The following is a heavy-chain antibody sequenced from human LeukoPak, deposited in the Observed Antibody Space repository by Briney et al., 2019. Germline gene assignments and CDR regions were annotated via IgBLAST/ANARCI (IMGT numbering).Heavy chain of an antibody. J-gene: IGHJ4*02. CDR2: ISSSGSTI. Sequence: GGSLRLSCAASGFTFSSYSMNWVRQASGKGLEWVSYISSSGSTIYYADSVKGRFTISRDNAKNSLYLQMNSLRDEDTAVYYCASEAGYGRPGGGYWGQGTLVTVSS. CDR3: ASEAGYGRPGGGY. V-gene: IGHV3-48*02. CDR1: GFTFSSYS. D-gene: IGHD5-18*01.